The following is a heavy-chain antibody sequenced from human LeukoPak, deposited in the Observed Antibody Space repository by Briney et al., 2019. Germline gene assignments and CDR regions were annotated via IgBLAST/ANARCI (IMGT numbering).Heavy chain of an antibody. V-gene: IGHV4-59*01. CDR2: IHYSGTT. Sequence: SETLSLTCAVYGGSFSGYYWSWIRQPPGKGLEWIGYIHYSGTTNYYPSLKSRVTIALDTSKNQFSLKLNSVTAADTAVYYCARFGASSSRFFDQWGQGTLVTVSS. CDR1: GGSFSGYY. CDR3: ARFGASSSRFFDQ. D-gene: IGHD6-6*01. J-gene: IGHJ4*02.